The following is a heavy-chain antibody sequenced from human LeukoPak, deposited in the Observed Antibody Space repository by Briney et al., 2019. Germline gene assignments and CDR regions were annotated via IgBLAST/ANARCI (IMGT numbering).Heavy chain of an antibody. V-gene: IGHV4-34*01. CDR2: INHSGST. J-gene: IGHJ4*02. CDR1: GGSFSGYY. D-gene: IGHD6-6*01. Sequence: PSETLSLTCAVYGGSFSGYYWSWIRQPPGKGLEWIGEINHSGSTNYNPSLKSRVTISVDTSKNQFSLKLSSVTAEDTAVYYCASEVGSSSSDYWGQGTLVTVSS. CDR3: ASEVGSSSSDY.